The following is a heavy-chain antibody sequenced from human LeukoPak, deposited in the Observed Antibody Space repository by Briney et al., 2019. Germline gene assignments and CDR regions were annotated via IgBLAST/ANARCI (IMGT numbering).Heavy chain of an antibody. J-gene: IGHJ6*02. D-gene: IGHD6-19*01. CDR2: IHHSEGI. CDR1: GDSISSDIW. V-gene: IGHV4-4*02. CDR3: ARERAAGDYYYYGMDV. Sequence: ASGTLSLTCAVSGDSISSDIWWNWVRQPPGKGLEWIGEIHHSEGINYNPSLKSRVTISLDKSKNQFSLELNSVTAADTAVYYCARERAAGDYYYYGMDVWGQGTTVTVSS.